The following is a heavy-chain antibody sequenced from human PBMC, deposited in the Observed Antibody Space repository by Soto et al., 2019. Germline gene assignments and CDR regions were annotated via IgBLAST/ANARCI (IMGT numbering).Heavy chain of an antibody. CDR3: ATNDNRWYDDAFDI. V-gene: IGHV1-24*01. J-gene: IGHJ3*02. D-gene: IGHD6-13*01. CDR2: FDPEDGET. Sequence: ASVKVSCKVSGYTLTELSMHWVRQAPGKGLEWMGGFDPEDGETIYAQKFQGRVTMTEDTSTGTAYMELSSLRSEDTAVYYCATNDNRWYDDAFDIWGQGTMVTVSS. CDR1: GYTLTELS.